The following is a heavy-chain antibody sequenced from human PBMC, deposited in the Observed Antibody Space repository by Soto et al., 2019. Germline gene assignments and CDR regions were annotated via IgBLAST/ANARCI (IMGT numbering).Heavy chain of an antibody. CDR3: ASHSGSSPEGRYYYGMDV. CDR2: IFPIFGTA. V-gene: IGHV1-69*12. CDR1: GGTFSSYA. Sequence: QVQLVQSGAEVKKPGSSVKVSCKASGGTFSSYAISWVRQAPGQGLEWMGGIFPIFGTADYAQKFQGRVTITAEESTSTAYMELSSLRSEDTAVYYCASHSGSSPEGRYYYGMDVWGQGTTVTVSS. D-gene: IGHD1-26*01. J-gene: IGHJ6*02.